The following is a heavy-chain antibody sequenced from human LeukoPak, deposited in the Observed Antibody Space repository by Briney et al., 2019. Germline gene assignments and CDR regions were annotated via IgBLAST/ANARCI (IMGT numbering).Heavy chain of an antibody. CDR3: ARSLRGYHYYYMDV. V-gene: IGHV4-4*07. J-gene: IGHJ6*03. CDR1: GGSISSYY. Sequence: SETLSLTCTVSGGSISSYYWSWIRQPAGKGLEWIGRIYTSGSTNYNPSLKSRVTISVDTSKNQFSLKLSSVTAADTAVYYCARSLRGYHYYYMDVWGKGTTVTISS. CDR2: IYTSGST. D-gene: IGHD5-12*01.